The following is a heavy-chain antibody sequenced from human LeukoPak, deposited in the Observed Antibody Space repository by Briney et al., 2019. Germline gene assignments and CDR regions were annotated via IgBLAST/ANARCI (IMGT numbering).Heavy chain of an antibody. CDR2: IYYSGST. CDR1: GGSISSYY. Sequence: PSETLSLTRTVSGGSISSYYWSWIRQPPGKGLEWIGYIYYSGSTNYNPSLKSRVTISVDTSKNQFSLKLSSVTAADTAVYYCARDTATVFYYYMDVWGKGTTVTVSS. J-gene: IGHJ6*03. CDR3: ARDTATVFYYYMDV. V-gene: IGHV4-59*01. D-gene: IGHD4-17*01.